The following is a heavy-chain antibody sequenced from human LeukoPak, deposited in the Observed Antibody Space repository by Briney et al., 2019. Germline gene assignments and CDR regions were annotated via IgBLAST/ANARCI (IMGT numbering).Heavy chain of an antibody. CDR1: GGSISSYY. D-gene: IGHD2-2*01. CDR2: IYTSGST. V-gene: IGHV4-4*07. CDR3: ARADCSSTSCYLGSAFDI. J-gene: IGHJ3*02. Sequence: PSETLSLTCTVSGGSISSYYWSWIRQPAGKGLEWIGRIYTSGSTNYNPSLKSRVTMSVDTSKNQFSLKLSSVTAADTAVYYCARADCSSTSCYLGSAFDIWSQGTMVTVSS.